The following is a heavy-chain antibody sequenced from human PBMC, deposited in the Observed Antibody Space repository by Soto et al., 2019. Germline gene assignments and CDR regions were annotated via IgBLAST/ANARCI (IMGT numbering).Heavy chain of an antibody. V-gene: IGHV3-23*01. D-gene: IGHD1-26*01. CDR2: ISGSGGST. Sequence: GGSLRLSCAASGFTFSSYAMSWVRQAPGKGLEWVSAISGSGGSTYYADSVKGRFTISRDNSKNTLYLQMNSLRAEDTAVYYCAKASSGSGSYYYFDYWGQGTLVTVSS. CDR3: AKASSGSGSYYYFDY. CDR1: GFTFSSYA. J-gene: IGHJ4*02.